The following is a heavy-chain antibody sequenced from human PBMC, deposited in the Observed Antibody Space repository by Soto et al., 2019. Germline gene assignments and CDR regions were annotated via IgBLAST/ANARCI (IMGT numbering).Heavy chain of an antibody. V-gene: IGHV1-46*01. D-gene: IGHD6-19*01. Sequence: QVHLVQSGAEVKKPGASVNVSCQASGSITNHHMHWVRQAPGQGLEWMGIFNPSGLSTTYSQKFRGRGITTRDTSTSTVYMELSSLTSEDTAVYFCAKVAHRGPIAVAGPLGSWGQGTLVIVS. CDR2: FNPSGLST. CDR3: AKVAHRGPIAVAGPLGS. J-gene: IGHJ4*02. CDR1: GSITNHH.